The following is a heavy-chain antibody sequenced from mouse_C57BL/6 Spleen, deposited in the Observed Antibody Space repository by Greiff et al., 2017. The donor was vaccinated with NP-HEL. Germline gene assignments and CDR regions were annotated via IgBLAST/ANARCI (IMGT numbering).Heavy chain of an antibody. J-gene: IGHJ1*03. CDR2: IDPSDSYT. CDR3: ARNTIVTTDWYFDV. Sequence: QVQLQQPGAELVRPGTSVKLSCKASGYTFTSYWMHWVKQRPGQGLEWIGVIDPSDSYTNYNQKFKGKATLTVDTSSSTAYMQLSSLTSEDSAVYYCARNTIVTTDWYFDVWGTGTTVTVSS. CDR1: GYTFTSYW. V-gene: IGHV1-59*01. D-gene: IGHD2-5*01.